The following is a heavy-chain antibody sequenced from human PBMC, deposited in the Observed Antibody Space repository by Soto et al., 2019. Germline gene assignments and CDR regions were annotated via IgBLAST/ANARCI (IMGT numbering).Heavy chain of an antibody. J-gene: IGHJ6*02. Sequence: SETLSLTCAVYGGSFSGYYWSWIRQPPGKGLEWIGEINHSGSTNYNPSLKSRVTISVDTSKNQFSLRLSSVTAADTAVYYCARGRGYYYGMDVWGQGTTVTVSS. CDR1: GGSFSGYY. V-gene: IGHV4-34*01. CDR3: ARGRGYYYGMDV. CDR2: INHSGST.